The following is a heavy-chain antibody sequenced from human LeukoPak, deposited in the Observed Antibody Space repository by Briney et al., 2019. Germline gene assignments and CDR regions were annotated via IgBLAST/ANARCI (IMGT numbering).Heavy chain of an antibody. CDR1: GGSVSSGSYY. CDR2: IYYSGST. Sequence: SETLSLTCTVSGGSVSSGSYYWSWIRQPPGKGLEWIGYIYYSGSTNYNPSLKSRVTISVDTSKNQFSLKLSSVTAADTAVYYCSRGGNSYGLWPYYYYGMDVWGQGTTVTVSS. V-gene: IGHV4-61*01. D-gene: IGHD5-18*01. J-gene: IGHJ6*02. CDR3: SRGGNSYGLWPYYYYGMDV.